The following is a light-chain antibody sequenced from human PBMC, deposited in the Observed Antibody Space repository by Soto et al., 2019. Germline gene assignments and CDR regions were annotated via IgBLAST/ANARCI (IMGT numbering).Light chain of an antibody. CDR2: EAS. Sequence: EIVLTQSPATVSLSPGERATLSCRASQSVNNHLAWYQQKPGQAPRLLIYEASNRATGIPARFSGSGSGTDFTLTISSLEPEDFEVYYCQQYNNWPFLLTFGGGTKVEI. V-gene: IGKV3-11*01. CDR1: QSVNNH. J-gene: IGKJ4*01. CDR3: QQYNNWPFLLT.